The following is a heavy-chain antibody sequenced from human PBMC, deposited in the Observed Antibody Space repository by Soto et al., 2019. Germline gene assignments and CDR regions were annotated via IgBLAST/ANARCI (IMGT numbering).Heavy chain of an antibody. Sequence: SVKVSCKASGGTFSSYAISWVRQAPGQGLEWMGGIIPIFGTANYAQKFQGRVTITADESTSTAYMELSSLRSEDTAVYYCARDKVEMAKIRAFDIWGQGTMVTVSS. CDR1: GGTFSSYA. CDR3: ARDKVEMAKIRAFDI. CDR2: IIPIFGTA. J-gene: IGHJ3*02. D-gene: IGHD5-12*01. V-gene: IGHV1-69*13.